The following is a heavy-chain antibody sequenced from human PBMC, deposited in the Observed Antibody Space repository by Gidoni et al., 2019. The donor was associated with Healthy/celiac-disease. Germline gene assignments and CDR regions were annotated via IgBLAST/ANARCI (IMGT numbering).Heavy chain of an antibody. D-gene: IGHD2-15*01. CDR1: GFTFSNAW. V-gene: IGHV3-15*01. CDR3: TTDFRGTPGSTDAFDI. Sequence: EVQLVESGGGLVKPGGSLRLSCAASGFTFSNAWMSWVRQAPGKGLEWVGRIKSKTDGGTTDYAAPVKGRFTISRDDSKNTLYLQMNSLKTEDTAVYYCTTDFRGTPGSTDAFDIWGQGTMVTVSS. CDR2: IKSKTDGGTT. J-gene: IGHJ3*02.